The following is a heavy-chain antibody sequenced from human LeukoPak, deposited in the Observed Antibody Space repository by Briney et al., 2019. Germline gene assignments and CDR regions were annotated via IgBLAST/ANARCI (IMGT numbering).Heavy chain of an antibody. CDR2: ISSSSSYI. Sequence: GGSLRLSCAASGFTFSSYSMNWVRQAPGKGLEWASSISSSSSYIYYADSVKGRFTISRDNAKNSLYLQMNSLRAEDAAVYYCASPGSIVVVPAAILTYYFDYWGQGTLVTVSS. J-gene: IGHJ4*02. V-gene: IGHV3-21*01. CDR1: GFTFSSYS. D-gene: IGHD2-2*02. CDR3: ASPGSIVVVPAAILTYYFDY.